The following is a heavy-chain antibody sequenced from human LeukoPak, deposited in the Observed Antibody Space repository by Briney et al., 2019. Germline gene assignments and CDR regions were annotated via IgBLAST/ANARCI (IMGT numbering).Heavy chain of an antibody. CDR2: INSDGSST. CDR3: ARGSGYYGGNLNY. D-gene: IGHD4-17*01. Sequence: PGRSLRLSCAASGFTFDDYAMHWVRQAPGKGLVWVSRINSDGSSTSYADSVKGRFTISRDNAKNTLYLQMNSLRAEDTAVYYCARGSGYYGGNLNYWGQGTLVTVSS. CDR1: GFTFDDYA. J-gene: IGHJ4*02. V-gene: IGHV3-74*01.